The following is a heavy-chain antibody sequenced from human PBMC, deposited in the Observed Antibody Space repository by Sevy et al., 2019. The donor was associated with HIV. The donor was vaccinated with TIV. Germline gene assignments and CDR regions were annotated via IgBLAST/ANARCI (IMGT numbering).Heavy chain of an antibody. CDR3: ARVLTGAVDY. V-gene: IGHV5-51*01. Sequence: GESPKISCKGYGYSFTSYWIGWVRQMPGKGLEWMGIIYPGDSDTRYSPSFQGQVTISADKSITTAHLQWSSLKASDTAMYYCARVLTGAVDYWGQGTLVTVSS. CDR1: GYSFTSYW. J-gene: IGHJ4*02. D-gene: IGHD7-27*01. CDR2: IYPGDSDT.